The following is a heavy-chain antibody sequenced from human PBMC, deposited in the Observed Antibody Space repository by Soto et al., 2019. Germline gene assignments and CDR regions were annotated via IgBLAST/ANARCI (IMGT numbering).Heavy chain of an antibody. CDR2: ISSSSSYI. V-gene: IGHV3-21*01. J-gene: IGHJ6*02. CDR1: EFNFRSYS. Sequence: GGSQRLSYTASEFNFRSYSMNWVRQAPGKGLEWVSSISSSSSYIYYADSVKGRFTISRDNAKNSLYLQMNSLRAEDTAVYYCARGRVYYGSGGNYYYYYGMDVWGQGTTVTVSS. D-gene: IGHD3-10*01. CDR3: ARGRVYYGSGGNYYYYYGMDV.